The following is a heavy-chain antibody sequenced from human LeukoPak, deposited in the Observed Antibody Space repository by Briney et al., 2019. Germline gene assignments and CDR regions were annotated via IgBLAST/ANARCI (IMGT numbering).Heavy chain of an antibody. D-gene: IGHD6-19*01. V-gene: IGHV3-23*01. CDR2: ISGSGGST. J-gene: IGHJ6*03. Sequence: GGSLRLSCAASGFTFSSYAMSWVRQAPGKGLEWVSAISGSGGSTYYADSVKGRFTISRDNSKNTLYLQMGSLRAEDMAVYYCARDICSGWAHYYYYMDVWGKGTTVTISS. CDR3: ARDICSGWAHYYYYMDV. CDR1: GFTFSSYA.